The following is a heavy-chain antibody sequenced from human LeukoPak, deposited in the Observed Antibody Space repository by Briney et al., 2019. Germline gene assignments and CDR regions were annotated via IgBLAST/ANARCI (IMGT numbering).Heavy chain of an antibody. CDR3: ARSGGSGTYYDGSFDY. Sequence: SETLSLTCTVSGGSITSYYWSWIRQAAGKGLGWIGRIYTSGSTNYNPSLRSRVTMSVDTSKNQFSLKLYSVTAADTAVYYCARSGGSGTYYDGSFDYWGQGTLVTVSS. D-gene: IGHD1-26*01. CDR2: IYTSGST. CDR1: GGSITSYY. J-gene: IGHJ4*02. V-gene: IGHV4-4*07.